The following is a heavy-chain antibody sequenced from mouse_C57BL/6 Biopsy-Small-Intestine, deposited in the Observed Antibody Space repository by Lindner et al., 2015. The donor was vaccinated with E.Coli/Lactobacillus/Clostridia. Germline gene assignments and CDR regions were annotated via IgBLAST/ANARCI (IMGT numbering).Heavy chain of an antibody. CDR3: ARILDTYYVDYYAMDF. J-gene: IGHJ4*01. V-gene: IGHV1-20*01. CDR2: INPFNGDT. Sequence: VQLQESGPELVKPGDSVKISCKASGYSFTGYFMNWVVQSHGKSLEWIGRINPFNGDTFYNQKFKGKATLTVDKSSTTAHMELRSLTSEDSAVYYCARILDTYYVDYYAMDFWGQGLSVTVSS. CDR1: GYSFTGYF. D-gene: IGHD1-1*01.